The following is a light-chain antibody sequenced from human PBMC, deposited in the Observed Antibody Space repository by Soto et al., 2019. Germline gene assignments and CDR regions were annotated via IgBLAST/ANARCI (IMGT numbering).Light chain of an antibody. CDR3: HQYASTPSGT. CDR2: GAS. CDR1: QSVSSNY. J-gene: IGKJ1*01. V-gene: IGKV3-20*01. Sequence: EIVLTQSPGTLSLSPGERATLSCRASQSVSSNYLAWYQQKHGQAPRLLIYGASSRATGIPDRFSGIGSGTDFILTISRLEPEDFAVYYCHQYASTPSGTFGQGTKVEIK.